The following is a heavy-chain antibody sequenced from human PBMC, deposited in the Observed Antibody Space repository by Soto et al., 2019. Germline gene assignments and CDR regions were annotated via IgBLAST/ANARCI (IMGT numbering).Heavy chain of an antibody. CDR1: GFTFTSYT. J-gene: IGHJ4*02. CDR3: AREVWGPVD. Sequence: EVQLVESGGGLVQPGGSLRLSCEASGFTFTSYTMIWVRQSPGEGLEWLANIKEDGIQKNYVDSVKGRFTISRDNAKKSLYLQMNRLRVDDTAVYYCAREVWGPVDWGQGTLVTVSS. CDR2: IKEDGIQK. V-gene: IGHV3-7*01. D-gene: IGHD7-27*01.